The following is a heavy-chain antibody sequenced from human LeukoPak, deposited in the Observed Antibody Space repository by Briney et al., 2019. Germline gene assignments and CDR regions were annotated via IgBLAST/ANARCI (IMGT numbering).Heavy chain of an antibody. V-gene: IGHV3-23*01. Sequence: GGSLRLSCAASGFTFSSYAMSWVRQAPGKGLEWVSAISGSGGSTYYADSVKGRFTISRDNSKNTLYLQMNSLRAEDTAVYYRAKTISGWRYFDYWGQGTLVTVSS. CDR2: ISGSGGST. J-gene: IGHJ4*02. CDR3: AKTISGWRYFDY. D-gene: IGHD6-19*01. CDR1: GFTFSSYA.